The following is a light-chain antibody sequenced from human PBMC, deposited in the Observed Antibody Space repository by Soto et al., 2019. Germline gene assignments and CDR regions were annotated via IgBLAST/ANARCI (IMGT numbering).Light chain of an antibody. J-gene: IGLJ1*01. Sequence: QSALTQPASVSGSPGQSITISCTGTSSDVGGYNCVSWYQQHPGKAPKFMIYDVSNRPSGVSNRFSGSKSGNTASLTISGLQAEDEADYYCCSYTTSNTRQIVFGTGTKVTVL. CDR3: CSYTTSNTRQIV. CDR1: SSDVGGYNC. CDR2: DVS. V-gene: IGLV2-14*01.